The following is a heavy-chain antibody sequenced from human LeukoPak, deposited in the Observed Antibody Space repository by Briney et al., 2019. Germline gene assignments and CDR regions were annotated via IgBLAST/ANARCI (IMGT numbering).Heavy chain of an antibody. CDR1: GYAFIDYG. CDR3: ARGGRALQPIPISPIDS. V-gene: IGHV1-18*04. J-gene: IGHJ4*02. D-gene: IGHD3-16*01. Sequence: ASVKVSCKASGYAFIDYGIGWVRQAPGHGLEWLGWISGYTGATNYGQNLQARVTMTTDTATRPAYMEVGSLTTDGTCMYVRARGGRALQPIPISPIDSSGLGTLVTVSS. CDR2: ISGYTGAT.